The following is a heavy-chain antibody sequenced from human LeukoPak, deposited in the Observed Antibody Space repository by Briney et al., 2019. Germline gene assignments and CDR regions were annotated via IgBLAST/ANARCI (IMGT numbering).Heavy chain of an antibody. Sequence: GGSLRLSCAASGFTFSSYAMSWVRQAPGKGLEWVSAISGSGGSTYYADSVKGRFTISRDNSKNTLYLQMNSLRAEDTAVYYCARSQSYDFWSGYYPSTYYMDVWGKGTTVTVSS. J-gene: IGHJ6*03. V-gene: IGHV3-23*01. CDR1: GFTFSSYA. CDR2: ISGSGGST. D-gene: IGHD3-3*01. CDR3: ARSQSYDFWSGYYPSTYYMDV.